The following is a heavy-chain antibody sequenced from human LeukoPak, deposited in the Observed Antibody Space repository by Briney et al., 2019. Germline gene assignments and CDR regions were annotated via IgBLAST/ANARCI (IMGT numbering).Heavy chain of an antibody. V-gene: IGHV3-23*01. CDR3: AKDGEWLVQPQYFDY. Sequence: GGSLRLSCAASGFTFTNYAMSWVRQAPGKGLEWVSGISGHGGSPYYADSVKGRFAISRDNSKNTLYLQMNSLRAEDTAVYYCAKDGEWLVQPQYFDYWGQGTLVTVSS. CDR1: GFTFTNYA. J-gene: IGHJ4*02. CDR2: ISGHGGSP. D-gene: IGHD6-19*01.